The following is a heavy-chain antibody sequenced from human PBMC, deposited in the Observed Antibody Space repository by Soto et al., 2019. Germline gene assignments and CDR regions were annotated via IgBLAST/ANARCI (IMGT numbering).Heavy chain of an antibody. CDR3: ARDLEESGSGWYTYYGMDV. CDR2: IIPIFGTA. Sequence: SSVKVSCKASGGTFSSYGISWVRQAPGQGLEWMGGIIPIFGTANYAQKFQGRVTITADESTSTAYMELSSLRSEDTAVYYCARDLEESGSGWYTYYGMDVWGQGTTVTVSS. D-gene: IGHD6-19*01. CDR1: GGTFSSYG. J-gene: IGHJ6*02. V-gene: IGHV1-69*13.